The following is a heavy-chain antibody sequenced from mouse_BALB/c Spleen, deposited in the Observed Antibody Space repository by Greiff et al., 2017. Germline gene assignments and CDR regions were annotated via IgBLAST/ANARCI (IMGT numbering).Heavy chain of an antibody. D-gene: IGHD1-1*01. CDR3: ARPYGSSSTFYWYFDV. CDR2: ISSGGSYT. CDR1: GFTFSSYA. Sequence: EVMLVESGGGLVKPGGSLKLSCAASGFTFSSYAMSRVRQTPEKRLEWVATISSGGSYTYYPDSVKGRFTISRDNAKNTLYLQMSSLRSEDTAMYYCARPYGSSSTFYWYFDVWGAGTTVTVSS. J-gene: IGHJ1*01. V-gene: IGHV5-9-1*01.